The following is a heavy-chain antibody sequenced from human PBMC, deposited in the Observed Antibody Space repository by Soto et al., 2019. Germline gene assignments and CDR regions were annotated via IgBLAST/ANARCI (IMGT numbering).Heavy chain of an antibody. CDR2: ILNSGST. CDR3: ARGMYNSGWNLDL. D-gene: IGHD6-19*01. V-gene: IGHV4-61*03. J-gene: IGHJ5*02. Sequence: ETLSLTCPVSGGSVSSETYFWSWVRQPPGGGLEWIAYILNSGSTKYNPSLKSRVTISLSTSKTHFSLRLTSVTAADTAVYYCARGMYNSGWNLDLWGQGTVVTVSS. CDR1: GGSVSSETYF.